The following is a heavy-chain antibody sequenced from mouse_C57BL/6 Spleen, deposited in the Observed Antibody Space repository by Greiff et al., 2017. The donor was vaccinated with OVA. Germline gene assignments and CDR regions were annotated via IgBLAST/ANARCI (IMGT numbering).Heavy chain of an antibody. D-gene: IGHD2-14*01. Sequence: EVQLQQSGPELVKPGASVKISCKASGYTFTDYYMNWVKQSHGKSLEWIGDINPNNGGTSYNQKFKGKATLTVDKSSSTAYMELRRLTSEDYAVYYCARGYQYYFDYWGQGTTLTVSS. CDR3: ARGYQYYFDY. V-gene: IGHV1-26*01. J-gene: IGHJ2*01. CDR1: GYTFTDYY. CDR2: INPNNGGT.